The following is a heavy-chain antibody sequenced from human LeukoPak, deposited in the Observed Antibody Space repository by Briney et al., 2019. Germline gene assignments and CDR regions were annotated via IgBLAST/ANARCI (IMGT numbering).Heavy chain of an antibody. V-gene: IGHV3-21*01. CDR2: ISSSSSYI. D-gene: IGHD3-10*01. CDR3: ARDSAPGGYYYYYYMDV. J-gene: IGHJ6*03. Sequence: GGSMRLSCEVSGFPFTLYNMNWVRQAPGKGLEWVSSISSSSSYIYYADSVKGRFTISRDNAKNSLYLQMNSLRAEDTAVYYCARDSAPGGYYYYYYMDVWGKGTTVTVSS. CDR1: GFPFTLYN.